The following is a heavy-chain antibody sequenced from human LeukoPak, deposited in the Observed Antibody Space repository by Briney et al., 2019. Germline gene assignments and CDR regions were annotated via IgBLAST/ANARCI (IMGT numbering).Heavy chain of an antibody. Sequence: SETLSLTCTVSGGSISSCYWSWIRQPPGKGLEWIGYIYYSGSTNYNPSLKSRVTISVDTSKNQFSLKLSSVTAADTAVYYCARLEKTYYYYYYMDVWGKGTTVTVSS. CDR3: ARLEKTYYYYYYMDV. CDR2: IYYSGST. CDR1: GGSISSCY. J-gene: IGHJ6*03. D-gene: IGHD5-24*01. V-gene: IGHV4-59*01.